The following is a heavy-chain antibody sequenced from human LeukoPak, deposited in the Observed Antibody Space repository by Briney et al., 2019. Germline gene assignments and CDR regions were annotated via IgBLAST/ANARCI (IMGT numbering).Heavy chain of an antibody. Sequence: SETLSLTCTVSGDSISGSYWSWIRQPAGKALEWIGHIYASGSTNYNPSLKSRVTMSVGTSKNQFSLRLRSVTAADTALYYCATSTSFYTGYFDYLGQGAIITVSS. CDR1: GDSISGSY. CDR3: ATSTSFYTGYFDY. V-gene: IGHV4-4*07. J-gene: IGHJ4*02. CDR2: IYASGST. D-gene: IGHD2-2*01.